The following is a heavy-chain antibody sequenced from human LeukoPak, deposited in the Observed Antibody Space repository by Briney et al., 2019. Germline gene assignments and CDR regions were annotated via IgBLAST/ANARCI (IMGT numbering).Heavy chain of an antibody. V-gene: IGHV1-2*02. Sequence: GASVKVSCKASEYSFTGHYMHWVRQAPGQGLEWMGWTNPKSGGTNYAQNFQGRVTMTRDTSISTAYMELSRLRSDDTAVYYCARAPTYYYDSSGYFSTRADYYFDYWGQGTLVTVSS. CDR2: TNPKSGGT. D-gene: IGHD3-22*01. J-gene: IGHJ4*02. CDR3: ARAPTYYYDSSGYFSTRADYYFDY. CDR1: EYSFTGHY.